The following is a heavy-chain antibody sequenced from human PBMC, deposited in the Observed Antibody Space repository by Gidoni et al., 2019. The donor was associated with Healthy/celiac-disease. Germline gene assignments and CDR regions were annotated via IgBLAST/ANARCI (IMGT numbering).Heavy chain of an antibody. D-gene: IGHD1-26*01. J-gene: IGHJ4*02. CDR2: INHSGST. CDR1: GGSFSGYY. V-gene: IGHV4-34*01. CDR3: ARLRTWELPFDY. Sequence: QVQLQQWGAGLLKPSATLSLTCAVYGGSFSGYYWSWIRQPPGKGLEWIGEINHSGSTNYNPSLKSRVTISVDTSKNQFSLKLSSVTAADTAVYYCARLRTWELPFDYWGQGTLVTVSS.